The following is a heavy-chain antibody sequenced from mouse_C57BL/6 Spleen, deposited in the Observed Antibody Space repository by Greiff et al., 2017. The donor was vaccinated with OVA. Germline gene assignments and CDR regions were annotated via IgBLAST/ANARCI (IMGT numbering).Heavy chain of an antibody. Sequence: VKLVESVAELVRPGASVKLSCTASGFNIKNTYMHWVKQRPGQGLEWIGEIDPSDSYTNYNQKFKGKATLTVDTSSSTAYMQLSSLTSEDSAVYYCARWLPGTGFDYWGQGTTLTVSS. CDR3: ARWLPGTGFDY. CDR2: IDPSDSYT. D-gene: IGHD2-2*01. J-gene: IGHJ2*01. CDR1: GFNIKNTY. V-gene: IGHV1-50*01.